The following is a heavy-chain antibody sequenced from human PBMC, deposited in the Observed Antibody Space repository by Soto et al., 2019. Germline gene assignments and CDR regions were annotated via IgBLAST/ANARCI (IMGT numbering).Heavy chain of an antibody. J-gene: IGHJ4*02. CDR1: GFTFSSYA. D-gene: IGHD3-10*01. Sequence: EVQLLESGGGLVQPGGSLRLSCAASGFTFSSYAMSWVRQAPGKGLEWVSAISGSGGSTYYADSVKGRFTISRDNSMNTLYLQMNSLRAEDTAVYYCAKVAGGTMVRGVPYYFDYWGQGTLVTVSS. CDR2: ISGSGGST. V-gene: IGHV3-23*01. CDR3: AKVAGGTMVRGVPYYFDY.